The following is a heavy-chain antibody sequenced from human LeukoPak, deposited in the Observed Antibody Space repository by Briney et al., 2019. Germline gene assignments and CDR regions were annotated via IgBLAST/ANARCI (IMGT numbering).Heavy chain of an antibody. V-gene: IGHV4-59*01. CDR1: GGSLNRYY. CDR3: ARVDLEPTKRWFDP. J-gene: IGHJ5*02. D-gene: IGHD1-14*01. CDR2: IVYTGTT. Sequence: SETLSLTCNVSGGSLNRYYWNSIRQSPWKGLKKIGYIVYTGTTHYNPSLRSPVSMSIDTSTNHFSLSLTSVTAADTAVYYCARVDLEPTKRWFDPWGQGALVTVSS.